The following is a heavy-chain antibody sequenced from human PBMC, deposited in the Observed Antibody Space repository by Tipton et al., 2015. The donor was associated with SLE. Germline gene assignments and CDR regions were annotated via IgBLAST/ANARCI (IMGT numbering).Heavy chain of an antibody. J-gene: IGHJ6*03. CDR3: ARGSPARSGYYYYYYMDV. Sequence: LRLSCTVSGGSISSYYWSWIRQPPGKGLEWIGYIYYSGSTNYNPSLKSRVTISVDTSKNQFSLKLSSVTAADTAVYYCARGSPARSGYYYYYYMDVWGKGTTVTVPS. CDR2: IYYSGST. V-gene: IGHV4-59*01. CDR1: GGSISSYY. D-gene: IGHD2-2*01.